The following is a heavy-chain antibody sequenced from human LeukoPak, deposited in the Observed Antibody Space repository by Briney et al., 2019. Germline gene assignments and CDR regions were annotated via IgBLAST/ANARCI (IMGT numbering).Heavy chain of an antibody. D-gene: IGHD4-17*01. Sequence: ASVKVSCKASGYTFTGYYMHWVRQAPGQGLEWMGWINPNTGVTNYAQKFQGRVTLTRDTSIITAYMELTRLRSDDTAMYYCARDRTTVTTGYYGMDVWGQGTALTVSS. CDR2: INPNTGVT. V-gene: IGHV1-2*02. CDR1: GYTFTGYY. CDR3: ARDRTTVTTGYYGMDV. J-gene: IGHJ6*02.